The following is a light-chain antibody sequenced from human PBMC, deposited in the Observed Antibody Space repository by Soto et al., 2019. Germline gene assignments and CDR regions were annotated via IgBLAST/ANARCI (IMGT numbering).Light chain of an antibody. CDR2: EVS. V-gene: IGLV2-14*01. Sequence: QSALTQPASVSGSPGQSITISCTGTSSDVGGYKYVSWYQQHPGKAPKLMIYEVSNRPSGVSNRFSGSKSGNTASLTISGLQAEDEADYYCSSYTSSSTVVFGVGTKVTVL. CDR3: SSYTSSSTVV. J-gene: IGLJ3*02. CDR1: SSDVGGYKY.